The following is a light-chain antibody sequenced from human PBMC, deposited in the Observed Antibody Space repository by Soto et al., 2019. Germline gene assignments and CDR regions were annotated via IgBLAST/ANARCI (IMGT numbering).Light chain of an antibody. J-gene: IGLJ3*02. CDR1: GSDIGAYKF. Sequence: SALAQPPSASGSPGQSVTISCTGSGSDIGAYKFVSWYQQHPGKAPKLMIFGVTERPSGVPDRFSGSKSGNTASLTVSGLQADDEAIYYCYSYAGRNIWVFGGGTKVTVL. CDR2: GVT. CDR3: YSYAGRNIWV. V-gene: IGLV2-8*01.